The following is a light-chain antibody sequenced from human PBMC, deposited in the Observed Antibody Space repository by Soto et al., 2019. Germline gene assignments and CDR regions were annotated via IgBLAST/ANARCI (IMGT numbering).Light chain of an antibody. V-gene: IGKV3-20*01. CDR1: QSVSSY. Sequence: EIVLTQSPATLSLSPGERATLSCRASQSVSSYLAWYQQKPGQAPRLLIYGASSRATDTPDRFSGSGSGTDFTLTIAGLEPADFAVYYCQQYGSLLTFGGGTKVHIK. CDR3: QQYGSLLT. CDR2: GAS. J-gene: IGKJ4*01.